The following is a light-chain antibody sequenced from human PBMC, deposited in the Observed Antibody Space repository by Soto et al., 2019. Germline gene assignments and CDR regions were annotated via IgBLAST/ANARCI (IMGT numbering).Light chain of an antibody. J-gene: IGKJ2*01. CDR1: QSISSY. V-gene: IGKV1-39*01. CDR3: QQSFSKFLYT. CDR2: AAS. Sequence: DIQMTQSPSSLSASVGDRVTITCRASQSISSYLNWYQQKPGKAPKLPIYAASSLQSGVPSRFSGSGSGTDFTLTISSLQPEDFATYYCQQSFSKFLYTFGQGTKLEIK.